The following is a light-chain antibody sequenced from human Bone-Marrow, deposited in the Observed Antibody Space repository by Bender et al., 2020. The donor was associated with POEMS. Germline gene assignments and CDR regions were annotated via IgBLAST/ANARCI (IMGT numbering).Light chain of an antibody. CDR3: SSYTRSATVV. CDR2: DVT. CDR1: SSDVGTYDS. J-gene: IGLJ2*01. V-gene: IGLV2-14*03. Sequence: QSALTQPASVSGSPGQSITISCTGTSSDVGTYDSVSWYQQYPGKAPKLMIYDVTNRPSGVSNRFSGSKSGTSASLAITGLQAEDEADYYCSSYTRSATVVFGGGTKLTVL.